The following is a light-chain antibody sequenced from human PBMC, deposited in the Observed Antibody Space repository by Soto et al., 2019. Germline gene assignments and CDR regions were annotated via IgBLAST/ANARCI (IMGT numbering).Light chain of an antibody. CDR2: GAS. J-gene: IGKJ2*01. Sequence: EIVLTQSPGTLSLSPGERATPSCRASQSVNSNYLAWYQQRPAQAPRLLIYGASIRATGIPDRFTGSGSGTDFILTVSRLEPEDFAVYYCQQYGSSPYTFGQGTKLEIK. CDR1: QSVNSNY. CDR3: QQYGSSPYT. V-gene: IGKV3-20*01.